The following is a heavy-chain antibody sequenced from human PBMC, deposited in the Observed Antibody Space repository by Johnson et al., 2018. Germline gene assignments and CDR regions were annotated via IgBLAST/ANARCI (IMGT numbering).Heavy chain of an antibody. Sequence: QVQLVESGGGVVQPGTSLRLSCSASGFIFSGYDMYWVRQAPGKGLEWVAVISYDGSNKYYADSVKGRFTISRDNSKNTLYLQMNSLRAEDTAVYYCAKDNTVVTPTLCYFQHWGQGTLVTVSS. CDR2: ISYDGSNK. CDR1: GFIFSGYD. V-gene: IGHV3-33*05. J-gene: IGHJ1*01. CDR3: AKDNTVVTPTLCYFQH. D-gene: IGHD4-23*01.